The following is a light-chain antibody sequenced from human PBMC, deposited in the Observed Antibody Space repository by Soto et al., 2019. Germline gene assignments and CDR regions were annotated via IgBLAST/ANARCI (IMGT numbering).Light chain of an antibody. J-gene: IGKJ2*01. V-gene: IGKV3-15*01. Sequence: EIVMTQSPATLSVSPGERVALSCRASQSVRGNFAWYQQKPGQAPRILIYEASTRATGIPARFSGSGSGTEFTLTISGLQSEDFGVFYCQQYNNLPYTFGQGTKLEIK. CDR3: QQYNNLPYT. CDR1: QSVRGN. CDR2: EAS.